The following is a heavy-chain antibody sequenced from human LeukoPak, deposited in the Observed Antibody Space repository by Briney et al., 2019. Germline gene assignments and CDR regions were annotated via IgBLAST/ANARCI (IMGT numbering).Heavy chain of an antibody. CDR2: ISSSGDAI. CDR3: ARGYDSSGYDAFDI. J-gene: IGHJ3*02. V-gene: IGHV3-48*03. Sequence: GGSLRLSCAASGFTFSSYEMNWVRQAPGKGLEWVSYISSSGDAIYYADSVEGRFTISRDDAKNSLYLQMNSLRAEDTAVYYCARGYDSSGYDAFDIWGQGTMVTVSS. CDR1: GFTFSSYE. D-gene: IGHD3-22*01.